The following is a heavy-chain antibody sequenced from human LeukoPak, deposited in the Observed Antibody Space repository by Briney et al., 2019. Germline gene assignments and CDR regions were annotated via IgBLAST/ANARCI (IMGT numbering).Heavy chain of an antibody. V-gene: IGHV3-66*02. CDR1: GFTVSINS. Sequence: GGSLRLSCTVSGFTVSINSMSWVRQAPGKGLEWVSFIYSGGNTHYSDSVKGRFTISRDNSKNTLYLQMNSLRAEDTAVYYCAKDSGLLWFGVFGYWGQGTLVTVSS. J-gene: IGHJ4*02. CDR3: AKDSGLLWFGVFGY. D-gene: IGHD3-10*01. CDR2: IYSGGNT.